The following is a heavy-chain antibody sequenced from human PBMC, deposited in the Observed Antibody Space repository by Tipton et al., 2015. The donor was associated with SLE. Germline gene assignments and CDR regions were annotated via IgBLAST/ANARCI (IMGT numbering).Heavy chain of an antibody. J-gene: IGHJ4*02. V-gene: IGHV4-31*11. CDR3: AIAVAGPFDY. CDR1: GYSISSGYY. Sequence: TLSLTCAVSGYSISSGYYWSWIRQHPGKGLEWIGYIYYSGSTYNPSLKSRVTMSVDTSKNQFSLKLSSVTAADTAVYYCAIAVAGPFDYWGLGTLVTVSS. D-gene: IGHD6-19*01. CDR2: IYYSGST.